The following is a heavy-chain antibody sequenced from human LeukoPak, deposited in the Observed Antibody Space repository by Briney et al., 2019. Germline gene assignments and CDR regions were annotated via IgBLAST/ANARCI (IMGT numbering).Heavy chain of an antibody. D-gene: IGHD5-18*01. CDR2: INLEGNIE. CDR1: GFTFSDLW. J-gene: IGHJ4*02. CDR3: ARGLSGYSYGYYFDY. Sequence: GGSLRLSCAAPGFTFSDLWMIWVRQAPGKGLEWVAKINLEGNIETYVDSVKGRFTISRDNTKNSLYLQMNALRAEDTAVYYCARGLSGYSYGYYFDYWGQGTLFTVSS. V-gene: IGHV3-7*05.